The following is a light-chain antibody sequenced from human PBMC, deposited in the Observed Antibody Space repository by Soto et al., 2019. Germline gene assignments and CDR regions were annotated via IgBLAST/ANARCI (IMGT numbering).Light chain of an antibody. J-gene: IGLJ1*01. Sequence: QPVLTQPPSVSGAPGQRVTISCTGSTTNIGAGYEVHWYQQRPGTAPKLLVSGHNIRPSGVPDRFSGSKSGTSASLAISGLQAEDEADYYCISYTSDDVRYVFGTGTKLTVL. V-gene: IGLV1-40*01. CDR3: ISYTSDDVRYV. CDR1: TTNIGAGYE. CDR2: GHN.